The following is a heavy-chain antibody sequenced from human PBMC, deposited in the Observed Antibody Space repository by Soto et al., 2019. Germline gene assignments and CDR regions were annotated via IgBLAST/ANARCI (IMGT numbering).Heavy chain of an antibody. CDR3: ARSQGSSTSLEIYYYYYYGMDV. J-gene: IGHJ6*02. D-gene: IGHD2-2*01. CDR2: IIRIYGTA. Sequence: QVQLVQSGAEVKKPGSSVKVSCKASGGTFSSYAISWVRQAPGQGLEWMGGIIRIYGTANYAQKFQGRVTITADESTSTAYMELSSLRSEDTAVYYCARSQGSSTSLEIYYYYYYGMDVWGQGTTVTVSS. CDR1: GGTFSSYA. V-gene: IGHV1-69*01.